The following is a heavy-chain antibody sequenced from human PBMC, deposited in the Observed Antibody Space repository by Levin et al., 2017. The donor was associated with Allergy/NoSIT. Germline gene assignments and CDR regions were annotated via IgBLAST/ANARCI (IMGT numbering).Heavy chain of an antibody. CDR2: IWYDGSNQ. Sequence: GGSLRLSCAASGFTFSRHAMHWVRQAPGKGLEWVALIWYDGSNQYYGDSVKGRFTISRDNSKNTLYLQMNSLRAEDTSVYYCARGSGIGAAGKLAFWGQGTLVTVSS. J-gene: IGHJ4*02. CDR3: ARGSGIGAAGKLAF. V-gene: IGHV3-33*01. CDR1: GFTFSRHA. D-gene: IGHD6-13*01.